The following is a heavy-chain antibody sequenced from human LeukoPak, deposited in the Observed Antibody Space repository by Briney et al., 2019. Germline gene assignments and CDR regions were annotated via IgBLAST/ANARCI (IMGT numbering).Heavy chain of an antibody. D-gene: IGHD6-19*01. V-gene: IGHV4-4*07. CDR3: ARDRCILGQWLAIDAFDI. CDR1: GGSISSYY. CDR2: IYTSGST. J-gene: IGHJ3*02. Sequence: SETLSLTYTVSGGSISSYYWSWIRQPAGKGLEWIGRIYTSGSTNYNPSLKSRVTMSVDTSKNQFSLKLSSVTAADTAVYYCARDRCILGQWLAIDAFDIWGQGTMVTVSS.